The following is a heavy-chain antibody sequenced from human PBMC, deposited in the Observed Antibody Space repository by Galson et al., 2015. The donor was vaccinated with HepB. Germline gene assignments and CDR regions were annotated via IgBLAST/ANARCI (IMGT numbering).Heavy chain of an antibody. J-gene: IGHJ4*02. CDR2: TYYRSKFYN. V-gene: IGHV6-1*01. Sequence: CAISGDSVSNNGVAWNWIRQSPSRGLEWLGRTYYRSKFYNDYAESVKSRITINPDTSRNQVSLQLNSVTPEDTAVYYCARVRQLGQGFHFWGQGTLVTASS. CDR1: GDSVSNNGVA. D-gene: IGHD3-10*01. CDR3: ARVRQLGQGFHF.